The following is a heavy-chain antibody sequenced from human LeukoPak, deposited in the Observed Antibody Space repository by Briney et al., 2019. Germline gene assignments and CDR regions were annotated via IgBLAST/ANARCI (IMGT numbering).Heavy chain of an antibody. J-gene: IGHJ5*02. Sequence: SETLSLTCTVSGGSISSYYWSWIRQPPGKGLEWIGYIYYSGSTNYNPSLKSRVTISVDTSKNQFSLKLSSVTAADTAVYYCAREGAVDIVVVPAAIEGFDPWGQGTLVTVSS. CDR1: GGSISSYY. D-gene: IGHD2-2*03. CDR3: AREGAVDIVVVPAAIEGFDP. V-gene: IGHV4-59*01. CDR2: IYYSGST.